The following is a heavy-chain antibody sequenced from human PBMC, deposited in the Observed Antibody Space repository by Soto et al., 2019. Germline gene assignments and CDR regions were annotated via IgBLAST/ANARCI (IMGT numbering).Heavy chain of an antibody. CDR3: ARQASSWSLYYYYYYGMDV. Sequence: GESLKISCKGSGYSFTSYWISWVRQMPGKGLEWMGRIDPSDSYTNYSPSFQGHVTISADKSISTAYLQWSSLKASDTAMYYCARQASSWSLYYYYYYGMDVWGKGTTVTVSS. J-gene: IGHJ6*04. CDR2: IDPSDSYT. V-gene: IGHV5-10-1*01. CDR1: GYSFTSYW. D-gene: IGHD6-13*01.